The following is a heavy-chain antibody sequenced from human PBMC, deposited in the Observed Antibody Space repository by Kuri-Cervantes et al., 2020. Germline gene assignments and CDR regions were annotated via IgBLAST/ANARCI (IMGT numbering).Heavy chain of an antibody. Sequence: GGSLRLSCAASGFTFSSYGMHWVRQAPGKGLERVAVIWYDGSNKYYADSVKGRFTISRDNSKNTLYLQMNSLRAEDTAVYYCARDGTYYDFWSGYYKERAEYYYYYGMDVWGQGTTVTVSS. CDR1: GFTFSSYG. J-gene: IGHJ6*02. D-gene: IGHD3-3*01. CDR3: ARDGTYYDFWSGYYKERAEYYYYYGMDV. CDR2: IWYDGSNK. V-gene: IGHV3-33*01.